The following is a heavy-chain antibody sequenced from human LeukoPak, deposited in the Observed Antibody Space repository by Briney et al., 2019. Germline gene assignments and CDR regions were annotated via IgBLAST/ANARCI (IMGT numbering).Heavy chain of an antibody. CDR1: GGTFSTHP. CDR3: ARAGSGSYSGLDY. J-gene: IGHJ4*02. V-gene: IGHV1-69*13. D-gene: IGHD3-10*01. Sequence: SVKVSCKASGGTFSTHPINWVRQAPGHGLEWMGGIIPIFGTADYAQKFQGRVTITADESTTTAYMELSSLTSDDTAVYYCARAGSGSYSGLDYWGQGTLVTVSS. CDR2: IIPIFGTA.